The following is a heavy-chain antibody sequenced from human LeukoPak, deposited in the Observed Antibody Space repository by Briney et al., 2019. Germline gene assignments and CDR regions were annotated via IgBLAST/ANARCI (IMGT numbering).Heavy chain of an antibody. D-gene: IGHD3-10*01. CDR2: IYYSGST. Sequence: SETLSLTCTVSGGSISSSSYYWGWIRQPPGKGLEWIGSIYYSGSTYYNPSLKSRVTISVDTSKNQFSLKLSSVTAADTAVYYCARDEVPGTFDYWGQGTLVTVSS. CDR3: ARDEVPGTFDY. V-gene: IGHV4-39*07. J-gene: IGHJ4*02. CDR1: GGSISSSSYY.